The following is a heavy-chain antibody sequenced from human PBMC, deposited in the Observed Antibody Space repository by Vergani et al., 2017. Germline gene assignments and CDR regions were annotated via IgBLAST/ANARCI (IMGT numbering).Heavy chain of an antibody. D-gene: IGHD1-14*01. V-gene: IGHV4-39*01. Sequence: QLQLQESGPGLVKPSGTLSLTCTVSGGSISSSSYYWGWIRQPPGKGLEWIGSIYYSGSTYYNPSLKSRVTISVDTSKNQFSLKLSSVTAADTAVYYCASLEPTSTAFDIWGQGTMVTVSS. CDR3: ASLEPTSTAFDI. J-gene: IGHJ3*02. CDR1: GGSISSSSYY. CDR2: IYYSGST.